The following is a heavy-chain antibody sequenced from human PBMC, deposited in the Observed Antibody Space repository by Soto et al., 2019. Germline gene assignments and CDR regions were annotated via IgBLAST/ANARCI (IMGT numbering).Heavy chain of an antibody. CDR2: VSHSGST. CDR1: GGSISSYY. V-gene: IGHV4-34*01. Sequence: SETLSLTCAVSGGSISSYYWSWIRQPPEKGLEWIGEVSHSGSTTYNPSLKSRVTIAIDTSKNQFSLTLNSVTAADTAMYFCAREEPASRHHDYWGQGNLVTVSS. CDR3: AREEPASRHHDY. J-gene: IGHJ4*02. D-gene: IGHD1-26*01.